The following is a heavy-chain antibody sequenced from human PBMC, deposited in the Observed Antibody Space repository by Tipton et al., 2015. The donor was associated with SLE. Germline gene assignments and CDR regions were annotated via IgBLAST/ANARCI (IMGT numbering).Heavy chain of an antibody. J-gene: IGHJ4*02. V-gene: IGHV4-59*06. CDR1: GGSISSHY. CDR2: IHDSGAT. CDR3: ARHPGASFDF. Sequence: GLVKPSETLSLSCTVSGGSISSHYWNWIRQPPGKGLEWIGYIHDSGATFYNPSLRSRSAISVDTSQNQFSLRLTSATAADTAIYYCARHPGASFDFWGQGILVTVSS.